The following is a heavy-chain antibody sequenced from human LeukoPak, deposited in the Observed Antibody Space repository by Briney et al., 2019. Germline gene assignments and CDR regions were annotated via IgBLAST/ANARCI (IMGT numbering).Heavy chain of an antibody. Sequence: ASVKVSCKASGYTFTGYYMHWVRQAPGQGLEWMGWINPNSGGTNYAQKFQGRVTMTRETSISTAYMELSRLRSDDTAVYCCAAEYSSSRGWYFDLWGRGTLVTVSS. CDR1: GYTFTGYY. V-gene: IGHV1-2*02. D-gene: IGHD6-6*01. CDR3: AAEYSSSRGWYFDL. J-gene: IGHJ2*01. CDR2: INPNSGGT.